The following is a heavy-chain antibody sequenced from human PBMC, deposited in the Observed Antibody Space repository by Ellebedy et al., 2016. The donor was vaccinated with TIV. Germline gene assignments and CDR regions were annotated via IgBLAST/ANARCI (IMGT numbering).Heavy chain of an antibody. Sequence: SETLSLTCTVSGGSISSYYWTWIRQPPGKGLEWIGFIYYSGSTNSNPSLKSRVTISFDTSKNQFSLKLSSVTAADTAVYYCARADSSAWYSYYYYGMDVWGQGTTVTVSS. D-gene: IGHD6-19*01. V-gene: IGHV4-59*01. CDR2: IYYSGST. CDR1: GGSISSYY. J-gene: IGHJ6*02. CDR3: ARADSSAWYSYYYYGMDV.